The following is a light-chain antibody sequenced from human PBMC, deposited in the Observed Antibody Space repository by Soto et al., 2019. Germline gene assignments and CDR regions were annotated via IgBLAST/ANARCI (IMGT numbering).Light chain of an antibody. CDR3: QKCYGSRRLT. V-gene: IGKV3-20*01. J-gene: IGKJ4*01. CDR2: GAS. Sequence: EIVLTQSPGTLALSPGERATLSCRASQSVSSSYLAWYQQKPGQAPRLLIYGASSRATGIKDRFSGSVSGTAVTLTVRRLNPEDFAVYYCQKCYGSRRLTCGGSPKLEL. CDR1: QSVSSSY.